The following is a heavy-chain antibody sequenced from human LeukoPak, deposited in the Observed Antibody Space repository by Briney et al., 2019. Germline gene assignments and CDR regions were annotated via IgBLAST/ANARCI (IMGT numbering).Heavy chain of an antibody. Sequence: ASVKVSCKPSGYTFGSYGISWVRQAPGQGLEWMGWISVYSGNTNYAQKLQGRVTMTTDTSTSTAYMELRSLTSDDTAVYFCARDPLSYCGGDCYPGYYFYDYMDVWGKGTTVTVSS. V-gene: IGHV1-18*01. CDR2: ISVYSGNT. J-gene: IGHJ6*03. CDR3: ARDPLSYCGGDCYPGYYFYDYMDV. D-gene: IGHD2-21*02. CDR1: GYTFGSYG.